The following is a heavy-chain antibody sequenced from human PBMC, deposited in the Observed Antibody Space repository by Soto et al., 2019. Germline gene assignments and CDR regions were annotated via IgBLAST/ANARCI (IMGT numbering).Heavy chain of an antibody. Sequence: GGSLRLSCAASGFTFSSSWMDWVRQAPGKGLEWVANINQDGSEKNYVDSVKGRFTISRDNAKNSLYLQMSSLTAEDSALYYCSRSLNYWGQGTLVTVSS. CDR2: INQDGSEK. V-gene: IGHV3-7*01. CDR3: SRSLNY. CDR1: GFTFSSSW. J-gene: IGHJ4*02.